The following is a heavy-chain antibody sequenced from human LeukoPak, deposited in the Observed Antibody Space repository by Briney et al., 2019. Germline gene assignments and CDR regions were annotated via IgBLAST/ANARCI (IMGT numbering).Heavy chain of an antibody. D-gene: IGHD4-17*01. Sequence: GGSLRLSYAASGFTVSSNYMSWVRQAPGKGLEWVSVIYSGGSTYYADSVKGRFTISRDNSKNTLYLQMNSLRAEDTAVYYCARGNGDYGYYFDYWGQGTLVTVSS. CDR2: IYSGGST. CDR1: GFTVSSNY. J-gene: IGHJ4*02. CDR3: ARGNGDYGYYFDY. V-gene: IGHV3-53*01.